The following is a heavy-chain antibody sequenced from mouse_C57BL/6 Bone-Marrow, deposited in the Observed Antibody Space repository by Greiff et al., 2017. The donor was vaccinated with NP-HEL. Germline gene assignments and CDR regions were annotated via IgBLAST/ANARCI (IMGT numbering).Heavy chain of an antibody. D-gene: IGHD1-1*01. J-gene: IGHJ1*03. V-gene: IGHV5-16*01. CDR1: GFTFSDYY. CDR2: INYDGSST. Sequence: EVQVVESEGGLVQPGRSMKLSCTASGFTFSDYYMAWVRQVPEKGLEWVANINYDGSSTYYLDSLKSRFIISGDNAKNILYLQMSSLKSEDTATYYCARGGTVVVPPYWYFDVWGTGTTVTVSS. CDR3: ARGGTVVVPPYWYFDV.